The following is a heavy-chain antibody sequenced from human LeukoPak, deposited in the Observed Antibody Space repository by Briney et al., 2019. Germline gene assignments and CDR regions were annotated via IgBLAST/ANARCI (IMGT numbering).Heavy chain of an antibody. CDR2: INDNGGQR. V-gene: IGHV3-23*01. CDR1: GFAFNNYA. CDR3: AKPQWKVGATDYFDY. Sequence: GGSLRLSCAASGFAFNNYAMTWVRQAPGKGLEWVSNINDNGGQRHYADSVKGRFTISRDNSKNTLFLQMDSLRAEDTAVYYCAKPQWKVGATDYFDYWGQGILVTVSS. J-gene: IGHJ4*02. D-gene: IGHD1-26*01.